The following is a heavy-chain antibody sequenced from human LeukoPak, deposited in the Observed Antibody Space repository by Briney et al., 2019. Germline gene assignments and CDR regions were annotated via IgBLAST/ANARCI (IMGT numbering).Heavy chain of an antibody. V-gene: IGHV4-59*01. D-gene: IGHD2-2*01. Sequence: PSETLSLTCTVSGGSLYSYYWSWIRQPPGKGLEGIGYIYNSGSTNYNPSLKSRVTISVDTSKNQFSLKLSSVTAADTAVYYCATRRYCSSTSCADAFDIWGQGTMVTVSS. J-gene: IGHJ3*02. CDR2: IYNSGST. CDR1: GGSLYSYY. CDR3: ATRRYCSSTSCADAFDI.